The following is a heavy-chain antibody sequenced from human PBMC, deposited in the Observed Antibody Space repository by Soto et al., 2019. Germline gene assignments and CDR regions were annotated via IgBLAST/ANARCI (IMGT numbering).Heavy chain of an antibody. CDR1: GYTYTSYG. CDR3: ARVPFLEWFDP. Sequence: ASVKVSCKASGYTYTSYGSSWVRQAPGQGLEWMGWISAYNGNTNYAQKLQGRVTMTTDTSTSTAYMELRSLRSDDTAVYYCARVPFLEWFDPWGQGTLVTVSS. V-gene: IGHV1-18*01. D-gene: IGHD3-3*01. J-gene: IGHJ5*02. CDR2: ISAYNGNT.